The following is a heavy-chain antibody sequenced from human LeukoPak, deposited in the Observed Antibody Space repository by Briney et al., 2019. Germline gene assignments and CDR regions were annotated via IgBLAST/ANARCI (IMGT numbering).Heavy chain of an antibody. CDR1: GYTFTSYD. Sequence: VASVKVSCKASGYTFTSYDINWVRQATGQGLEWMGWMNPNSGNTGYAQKFQGRVTMTRNTSISTAYTELSSLRSEDTAVYYCARTLAAAGTRDYWGQGTLVTVSS. J-gene: IGHJ4*02. V-gene: IGHV1-8*01. CDR2: MNPNSGNT. CDR3: ARTLAAAGTRDY. D-gene: IGHD6-13*01.